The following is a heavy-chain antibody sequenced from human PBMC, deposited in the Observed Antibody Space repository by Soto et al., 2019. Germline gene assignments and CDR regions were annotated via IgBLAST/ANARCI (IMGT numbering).Heavy chain of an antibody. Sequence: GESLKISCKGSGYSFTSYWIAWVRQMPGKGLEWMGIIYPGDSDTRYNPSFQGQVTISADESISTAYLQWSSLQASDSAMYYCARHPKYYSGYRYFDYWGQGTRVTVSS. CDR2: IYPGDSDT. CDR1: GYSFTSYW. V-gene: IGHV5-51*01. D-gene: IGHD5-12*01. CDR3: ARHPKYYSGYRYFDY. J-gene: IGHJ4*02.